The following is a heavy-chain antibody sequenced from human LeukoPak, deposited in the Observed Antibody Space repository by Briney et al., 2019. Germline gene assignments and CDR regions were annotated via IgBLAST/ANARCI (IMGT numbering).Heavy chain of an antibody. Sequence: PGRSLRLSCAASGFTFSSYGMHWVRRAPGKGLEWVAVISYDGSNKYYADSVKGRFTISRDNSKDTLYLQMNSLRAEDTAVYYCAKTLTTTSHLFDYWGQGTLVTVSS. CDR2: ISYDGSNK. CDR3: AKTLTTTSHLFDY. D-gene: IGHD3-22*01. V-gene: IGHV3-30*18. J-gene: IGHJ4*02. CDR1: GFTFSSYG.